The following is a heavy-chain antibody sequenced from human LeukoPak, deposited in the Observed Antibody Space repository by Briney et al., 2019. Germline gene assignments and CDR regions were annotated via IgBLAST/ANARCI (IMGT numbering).Heavy chain of an antibody. D-gene: IGHD3-10*01. J-gene: IGHJ5*02. CDR1: GGTFSSYA. CDR2: IIPIFGTA. CDR3: AKLYGSGAPGGP. Sequence: SVTVSFKASGGTFSSYAISWVRQVPGQGLEWMGGIIPIFGTANYAQKFQGRVTITTDESTSTAYMELSSLRSEDTAVYYCAKLYGSGAPGGPWGQGTLVTVSS. V-gene: IGHV1-69*05.